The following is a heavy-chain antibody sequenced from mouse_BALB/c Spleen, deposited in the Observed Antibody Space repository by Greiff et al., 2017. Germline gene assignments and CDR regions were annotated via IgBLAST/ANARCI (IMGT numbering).Heavy chain of an antibody. V-gene: IGHV1-80*01. CDR3: ARPYGYDRAWFAY. J-gene: IGHJ3*01. CDR2: IYPGDGDT. Sequence: VKLQESGAELVRPGSSVKISCKASGYAFSSYWMNWVKQRPGQGLEWIGQIYPGDGDTNYNGKFKGKATLTADKSSSTAYMQLSSLTSEDSAVYFCARPYGYDRAWFAYWGQGTLVTVSA. CDR1: GYAFSSYW. D-gene: IGHD2-2*01.